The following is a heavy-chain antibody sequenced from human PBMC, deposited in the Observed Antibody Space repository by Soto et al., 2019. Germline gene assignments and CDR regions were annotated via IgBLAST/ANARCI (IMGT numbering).Heavy chain of an antibody. V-gene: IGHV4-59*12. CDR1: GASINTYY. J-gene: IGHJ4*02. D-gene: IGHD1-1*01. Sequence: WETLALSCNVSGASINTYYWSWIRQPPQKGLEWIGYIFHRGSTTYNPSLKSRVTISIDASKKYFSLRLNSVTAADTAVYYCARVRTPRYTHYPGQALRVTVSS. CDR2: IFHRGST. CDR3: ARVRTPRYTHY.